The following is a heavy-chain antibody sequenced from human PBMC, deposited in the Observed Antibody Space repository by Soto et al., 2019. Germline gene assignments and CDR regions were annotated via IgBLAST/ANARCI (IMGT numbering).Heavy chain of an antibody. D-gene: IGHD3-22*01. Sequence: SETLSLTCTVSGDSINSYYWSWTRQPPGKGLEWIGYIYYSGSTNYNPSLESRVTISVDTSKNQFSLKLTSVTAADTAVYFCARVGYDSSGYLYYFDYWGQGTLVTVSS. CDR3: ARVGYDSSGYLYYFDY. CDR1: GDSINSYY. CDR2: IYYSGST. V-gene: IGHV4-59*01. J-gene: IGHJ4*02.